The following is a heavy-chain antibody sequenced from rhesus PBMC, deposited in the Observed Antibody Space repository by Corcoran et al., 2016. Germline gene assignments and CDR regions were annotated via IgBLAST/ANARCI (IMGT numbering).Heavy chain of an antibody. V-gene: IGHV1S2*01. CDR1: GYTFTDYY. Sequence: QVQLVQSGAEVKKPGSSVKVSCKASGYTFTDYYMHWVRQAPRQGLEWMGWINPYNGNTKYAQKFQGRVTMTRDTSTSTAYIELSSLRSEDTAVYYCASGSSYVHDWYFDLWGPGTPITISS. CDR2: INPYNGNT. J-gene: IGHJ2*01. CDR3: ASGSSYVHDWYFDL. D-gene: IGHD4-29*01.